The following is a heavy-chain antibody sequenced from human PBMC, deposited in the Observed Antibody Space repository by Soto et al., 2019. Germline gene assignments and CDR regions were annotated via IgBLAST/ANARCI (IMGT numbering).Heavy chain of an antibody. CDR2: IYHSGST. D-gene: IGHD6-19*01. Sequence: TLSLTCAVSSGSISSSNWWSWVRQPPGKGLEWIGEIYHSGSTNYNPSLKSRVTISVDKSTNQFSLKLSSVTAADTAVYYCAGGITVAGPSRDGFDIWGQGTMVTVSS. CDR1: SGSISSSNW. CDR3: AGGITVAGPSRDGFDI. V-gene: IGHV4-4*02. J-gene: IGHJ3*02.